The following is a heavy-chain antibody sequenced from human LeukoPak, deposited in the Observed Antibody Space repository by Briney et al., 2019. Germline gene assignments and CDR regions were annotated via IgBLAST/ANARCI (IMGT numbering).Heavy chain of an antibody. CDR3: ASPLSGQSFDI. D-gene: IGHD5-12*01. V-gene: IGHV3-53*01. CDR2: IYSGGNT. J-gene: IGHJ3*02. Sequence: GGSLRLSGAASGFTVSSNYVSWVRQAPGKGLEWVSVIYSGGNTYYEDSVKGRFTISRHNSKNTLYLQMNSLRAEDTAVYYCASPLSGQSFDIWGQGTMVTVSS. CDR1: GFTVSSNY.